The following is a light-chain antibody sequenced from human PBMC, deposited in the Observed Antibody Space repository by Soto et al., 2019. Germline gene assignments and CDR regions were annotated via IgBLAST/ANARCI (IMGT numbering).Light chain of an antibody. CDR1: GSNIGTNP. Sequence: QSVLTQPPSASGTPGQRLTISCYGDGSNIGTNPAAWYQQLPGTAPKLLINSDKHRPSGVPDRFSASRSGASASLAISGLQSEDEADYFCGAWDSSLNGYVFGTGTKVTVL. CDR3: GAWDSSLNGYV. J-gene: IGLJ1*01. CDR2: SDK. V-gene: IGLV1-44*01.